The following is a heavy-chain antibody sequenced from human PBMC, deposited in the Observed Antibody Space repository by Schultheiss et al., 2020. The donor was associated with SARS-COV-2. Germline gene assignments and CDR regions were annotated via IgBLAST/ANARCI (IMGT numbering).Heavy chain of an antibody. V-gene: IGHV3-23*01. Sequence: GGSLRLSCAASGFTFSSYAMNWVRQAPGKGLEWVSYITGSSSYIYYADSVKGRFTISRDNSKNTLYLQMNSLRAEDTAVYYCAKDIQLWLKSFDYWGQGTLVTVSS. D-gene: IGHD5-18*01. CDR1: GFTFSSYA. CDR2: ITGSSSYI. CDR3: AKDIQLWLKSFDY. J-gene: IGHJ4*02.